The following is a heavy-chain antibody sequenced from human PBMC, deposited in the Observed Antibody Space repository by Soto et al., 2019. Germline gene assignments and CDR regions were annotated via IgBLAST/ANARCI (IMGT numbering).Heavy chain of an antibody. Sequence: PSETLSLTCAVSSYSIRSGDYWAWIRQSPGKGLEWFGTISHSGDTFYNPSLRSRVTLSVDASKNQFSLELTSVTAADTALYYCARVHASGHGVDYWGQGTLVTVSS. CDR2: ISHSGDT. V-gene: IGHV4-38-2*01. CDR1: SYSIRSGDY. CDR3: ARVHASGHGVDY. D-gene: IGHD5-12*01. J-gene: IGHJ4*02.